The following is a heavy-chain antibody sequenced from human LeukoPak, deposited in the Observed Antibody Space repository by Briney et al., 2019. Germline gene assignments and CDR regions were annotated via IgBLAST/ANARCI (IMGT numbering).Heavy chain of an antibody. V-gene: IGHV3-33*01. CDR2: IWYDGSK. D-gene: IGHD6-19*01. CDR1: GFTFSSYG. J-gene: IGHJ4*02. Sequence: PGGSLRLSCAASGFTFSSYGMHWVRQAPGKGLEWVAVIWYDGSKYYADSVKGRFTISRDNAKNSLYLQMNSLRAEDTAVYYCARGDSSGWYGDWGQGTLVTLSS. CDR3: ARGDSSGWYGD.